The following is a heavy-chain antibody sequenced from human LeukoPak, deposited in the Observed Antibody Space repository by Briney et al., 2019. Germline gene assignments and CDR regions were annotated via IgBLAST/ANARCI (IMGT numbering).Heavy chain of an antibody. CDR3: AKDRYSYGALGYYFDD. CDR1: GFTFSSYA. V-gene: IGHV3-30*04. J-gene: IGHJ4*02. CDR2: MSYDGTNT. Sequence: PGGSLRLSCAASGFTFSSYAMSWVRQAPGKGLEWLTVMSYDGTNTYYADSVKGRFTISRDNSKSTLYLQMDSLRVEDTAVYYCAKDRYSYGALGYYFDDWGQGTLVTVSS. D-gene: IGHD5-18*01.